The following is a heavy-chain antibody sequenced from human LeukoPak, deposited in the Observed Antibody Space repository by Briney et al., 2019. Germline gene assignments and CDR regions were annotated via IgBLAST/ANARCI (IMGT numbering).Heavy chain of an antibody. CDR3: ARAFNAYDGYSIGY. Sequence: GGSLRLSCAASGFTFSSYDMHWVRQATGKGLEWVSTIGTAGDTYYPGSVKGRFTISRENAKSSLYLQMNSLRAEDTAVYYCARAFNAYDGYSIGYWGQGTLVTVSS. V-gene: IGHV3-13*01. CDR1: GFTFSSYD. D-gene: IGHD5-24*01. CDR2: IGTAGDT. J-gene: IGHJ4*02.